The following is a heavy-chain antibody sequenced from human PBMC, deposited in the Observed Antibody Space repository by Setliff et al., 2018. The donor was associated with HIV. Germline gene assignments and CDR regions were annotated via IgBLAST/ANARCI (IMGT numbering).Heavy chain of an antibody. J-gene: IGHJ1*01. Sequence: ASVKVSCKASGYIFTVYPMHWVRQAPGQGLEWMGWINPKSGGTKYAAKFEGRVTMTWDTSISTAYMEMRTLRSDDTAVYYCVRGVTRDISGYYRDEYFQHWGQGTLVTVSS. CDR3: VRGVTRDISGYYRDEYFQH. V-gene: IGHV1-2*02. CDR2: INPKSGGT. CDR1: GYIFTVYP. D-gene: IGHD3-22*01.